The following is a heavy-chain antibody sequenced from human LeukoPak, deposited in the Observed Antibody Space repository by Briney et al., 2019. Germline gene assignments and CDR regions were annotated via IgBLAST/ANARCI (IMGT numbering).Heavy chain of an antibody. CDR1: GYTSTRYS. CDR2: INTRGGSI. Sequence: APQKVSCKASGYTSTRYSMHSVRQAPGHGLERRGIINTRGGSIRYAQKFQGRVTLTRDTSTSTLYMELSSLRAQDTAAYYCARDLMATINPLDYCGQGALITVSS. V-gene: IGHV1-46*01. CDR3: ARDLMATINPLDY. J-gene: IGHJ4*02. D-gene: IGHD5-12*01.